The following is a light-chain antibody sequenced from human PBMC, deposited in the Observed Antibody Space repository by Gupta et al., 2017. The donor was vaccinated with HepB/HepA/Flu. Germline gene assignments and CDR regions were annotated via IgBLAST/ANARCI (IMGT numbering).Light chain of an antibody. Sequence: QSVLTTPPSVSAPPGQRIAIYCTGSSSNIGAGYDVHWYQQLPGTAPKLLIYGNSNRPSGVPDRFSGSKSGTSASLAITGLQAEDEADYYCQSYDSSLSGYVFGTGTKVTVL. V-gene: IGLV1-40*01. CDR2: GNS. CDR1: SSNIGAGYD. J-gene: IGLJ1*01. CDR3: QSYDSSLSGYV.